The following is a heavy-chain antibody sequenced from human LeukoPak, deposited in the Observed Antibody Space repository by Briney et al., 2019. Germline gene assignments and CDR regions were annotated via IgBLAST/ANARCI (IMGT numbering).Heavy chain of an antibody. CDR3: AKDRGY. J-gene: IGHJ4*02. Sequence: PGGSLRLSCAASGFTFSNYWMTWVRLAPGKGLEWVANIKHDGSEESYVDSVKGRFTISRDNAKNSLYLQMNSLRADDTAVYYCAKDRGYWGQGTLVTVSS. CDR2: IKHDGSEE. V-gene: IGHV3-7*03. CDR1: GFTFSNYW.